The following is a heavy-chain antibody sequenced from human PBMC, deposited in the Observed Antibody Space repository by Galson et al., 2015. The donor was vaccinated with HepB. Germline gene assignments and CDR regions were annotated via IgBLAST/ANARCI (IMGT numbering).Heavy chain of an antibody. D-gene: IGHD5-24*01. V-gene: IGHV1-69*13. CDR1: GGTFSSYA. Sequence: SVKVSCKASGGTFSSYAISWVRQAPGQGLEWMGGIIPIFGTANYAQKFQGRVTITADESTSTAYMELSSLRSEDTAVYYCARDLGWLQFNRFDYWGQGTLVTVAS. J-gene: IGHJ4*02. CDR3: ARDLGWLQFNRFDY. CDR2: IIPIFGTA.